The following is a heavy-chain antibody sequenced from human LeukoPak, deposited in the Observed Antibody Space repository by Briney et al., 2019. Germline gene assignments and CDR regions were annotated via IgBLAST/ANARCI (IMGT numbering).Heavy chain of an antibody. D-gene: IGHD4-23*01. J-gene: IGHJ4*02. Sequence: ASVKVSCKVSGYTLTELSMHWVRQAPGKGLEWMGGFDPEDGETIYAQKFQGRVTMTEDTSTDTAYMELSSLRSEDTAVYYCALAGTVVTRVDYWGQGTLVTVSS. CDR3: ALAGTVVTRVDY. CDR2: FDPEDGET. V-gene: IGHV1-24*01. CDR1: GYTLTELS.